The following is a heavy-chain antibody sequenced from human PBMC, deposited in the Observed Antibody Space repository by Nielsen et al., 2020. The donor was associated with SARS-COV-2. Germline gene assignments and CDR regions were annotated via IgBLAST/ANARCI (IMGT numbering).Heavy chain of an antibody. CDR2: ISSSGSTI. D-gene: IGHD3-22*01. J-gene: IGHJ4*02. CDR1: GFTFSSYE. V-gene: IGHV3-48*03. CDR3: ARTNDSSGYWSMDY. Sequence: GESLKISCAASGFTFSSYEMNWVRQAPGKGLEWVSYISSSGSTIYYADSVKGRFTISRDNAKNSLYLQMNSLRAEDTAVYYCARTNDSSGYWSMDYWGQGTLVTVSS.